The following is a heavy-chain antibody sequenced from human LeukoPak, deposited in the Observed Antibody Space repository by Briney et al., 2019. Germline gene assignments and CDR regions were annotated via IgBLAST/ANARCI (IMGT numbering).Heavy chain of an antibody. CDR1: GFPFSSYS. V-gene: IGHV3-48*01. CDR2: ISSSSTII. J-gene: IGHJ6*03. CDR3: ARVGGGNYYYYYMDV. D-gene: IGHD2-15*01. Sequence: PGGSLRLSCAASGFPFSSYSVNWVRQAPGKGLEWISYISSSSTIISYADSVKGRFTISRDNAKNSLYLQMNSLRVEDTAVYYCARVGGGNYYYYYMDVWGKGTTVTVSS.